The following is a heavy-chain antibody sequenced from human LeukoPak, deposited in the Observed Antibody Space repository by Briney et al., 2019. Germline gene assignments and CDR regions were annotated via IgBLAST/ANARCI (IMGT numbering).Heavy chain of an antibody. Sequence: GRSPRLSCAASGFTFSSYAMHWVRQAPGKGLEWVAVISYDGSNKYYADSVKGRFTISRDNSKNTLHLQMNSLRAEDTAVYYCARDEQQLVHTPTFDYWGQGTLVTVSS. D-gene: IGHD6-13*01. CDR1: GFTFSSYA. CDR2: ISYDGSNK. J-gene: IGHJ4*02. V-gene: IGHV3-30-3*01. CDR3: ARDEQQLVHTPTFDY.